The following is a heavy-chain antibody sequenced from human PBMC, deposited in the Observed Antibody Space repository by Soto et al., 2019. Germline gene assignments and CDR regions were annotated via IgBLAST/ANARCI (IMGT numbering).Heavy chain of an antibody. CDR2: IYPGDSDT. D-gene: IGHD3-10*01. J-gene: IGHJ6*02. Sequence: GEFLKISCKGSGYSFSGYWIGWVRQMPGKGLEWMGIIYPGDSDTTYSPSFQGQVTISADKSISTAYLQWSSLKASDTAMYYCVRHGITMVRGDAHSGGMAAWGQGTTVNVS. CDR3: VRHGITMVRGDAHSGGMAA. CDR1: GYSFSGYW. V-gene: IGHV5-51*01.